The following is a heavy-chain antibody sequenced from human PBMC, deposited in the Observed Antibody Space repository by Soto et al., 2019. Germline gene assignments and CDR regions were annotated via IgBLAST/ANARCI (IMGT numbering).Heavy chain of an antibody. Sequence: EVQLLEAGGGLVQPGGSLRLSCAASGFSFRNYGMSWVRQAPGKGLEWLSAIIGNGDTAYYADSVRGRFTISTDNSKNTLYLQLNDLGAEDTAIYYCAKDYDDGDSLPFDYWGQGTLVTVSS. CDR2: IIGNGDTA. CDR3: AKDYDDGDSLPFDY. D-gene: IGHD4-17*01. V-gene: IGHV3-23*01. CDR1: GFSFRNYG. J-gene: IGHJ4*02.